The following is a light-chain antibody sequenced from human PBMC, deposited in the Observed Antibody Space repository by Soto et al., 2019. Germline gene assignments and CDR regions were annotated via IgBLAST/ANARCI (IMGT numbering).Light chain of an antibody. V-gene: IGLV3-1*01. CDR1: KLGDKY. Sequence: SYELTQPPSMSVSPGQTASITCSGDKLGDKYACWYQQKPGQSPVVVIYQDSKRPSGIPERFSGSNSGNTATLTISGTQAMDEADYYCQAWDSSTASFLFGTGTKLTVL. CDR2: QDS. CDR3: QAWDSSTASFL. J-gene: IGLJ1*01.